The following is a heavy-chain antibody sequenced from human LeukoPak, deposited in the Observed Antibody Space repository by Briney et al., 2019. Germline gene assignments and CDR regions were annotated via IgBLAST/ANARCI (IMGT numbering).Heavy chain of an antibody. CDR1: GFTFSSYE. CDR3: ASLDLTGTPRAHDY. J-gene: IGHJ4*02. D-gene: IGHD1-20*01. CDR2: ISSSGSTI. Sequence: GGSLRLSCAASGFTFSSYEMNWVRQAPGKGLEWGSYISSSGSTIYYADSVKGRFTISRDNAKNSLYLQMNSLRAEDTAVYYCASLDLTGTPRAHDYWGQGTLVTVSS. V-gene: IGHV3-48*03.